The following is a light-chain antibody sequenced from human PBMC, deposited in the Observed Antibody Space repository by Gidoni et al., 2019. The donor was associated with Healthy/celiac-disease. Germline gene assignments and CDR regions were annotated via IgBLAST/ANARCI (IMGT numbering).Light chain of an antibody. J-gene: IGKJ2*01. Sequence: EIVMTQSPATLSVSPGERATLSCRASQSVRSNIAWYQHKPGQPTRLLIYGASTRDIGVPARFTGSGSGTEVTLTISSLQSEDFAVYECQQDTNWPPGYTFGQGTKLEIK. CDR2: GAS. CDR3: QQDTNWPPGYT. CDR1: QSVRSN. V-gene: IGKV3-15*01.